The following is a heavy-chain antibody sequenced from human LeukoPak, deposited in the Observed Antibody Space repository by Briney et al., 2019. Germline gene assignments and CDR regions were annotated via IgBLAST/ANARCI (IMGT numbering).Heavy chain of an antibody. Sequence: GGSLRVSCAASGFTFGNYAMSWVRQAPGNGLEWVSVIYSGGSTYYADSVKGRFTISRDNSKNTLYLQMNSLRAEDTAVYYCARSDYYYDSSGYRHYYFDYWGQGTLVTVSS. CDR3: ARSDYYYDSSGYRHYYFDY. V-gene: IGHV3-66*01. CDR2: IYSGGST. CDR1: GFTFGNYA. D-gene: IGHD3-22*01. J-gene: IGHJ4*02.